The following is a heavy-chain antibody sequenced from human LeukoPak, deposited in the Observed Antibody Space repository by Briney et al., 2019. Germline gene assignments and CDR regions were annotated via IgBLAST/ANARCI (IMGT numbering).Heavy chain of an antibody. CDR3: ARRRARHDYGDYV. D-gene: IGHD4-17*01. CDR2: IYYSGST. V-gene: IGHV4-39*01. CDR1: GGSISSSSYY. J-gene: IGHJ4*02. Sequence: SQTLSLTCTVSGGSISSSSYYWGWIRQPPGKGLEWIGSIYYSGSTYYNPSLKSRVTISVDTSKNQFSLKLSSVTAADTAVYYCARRRARHDYGDYVWGQGTLVTVSS.